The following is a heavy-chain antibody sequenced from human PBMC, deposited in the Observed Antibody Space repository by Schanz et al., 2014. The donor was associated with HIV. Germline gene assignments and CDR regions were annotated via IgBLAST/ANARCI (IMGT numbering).Heavy chain of an antibody. V-gene: IGHV3-23*04. Sequence: VQLVESGGGVVQPGRSLRLSCAASGFTFEEYGMSWVRQAPGKGLEWVSTVGYGGDNTYYADSVKGRFTISRDNFKNVVFVQMNSLRVEDTAVYYCAKDRPVSGGWYNNYYGMDVWGQGTSVTVSS. CDR3: AKDRPVSGGWYNNYYGMDV. D-gene: IGHD1-20*01. CDR2: VGYGGDNT. J-gene: IGHJ6*02. CDR1: GFTFEEYG.